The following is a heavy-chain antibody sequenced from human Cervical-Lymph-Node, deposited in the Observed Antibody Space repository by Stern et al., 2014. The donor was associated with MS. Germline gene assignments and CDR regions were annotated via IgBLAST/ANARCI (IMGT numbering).Heavy chain of an antibody. V-gene: IGHV3-7*01. Sequence: VQLVQSGGGLVQPGGSKRLSCVASGSTFSTSWMSWVRQAPGKGLEWVANIKRDGSETYYLDSVKGRFTISRDNAKSSLYLEMNSLRAEDTAVYYCTRFLQSGWSDLFDSWGRGTLVTVSS. D-gene: IGHD6-19*01. CDR2: IKRDGSET. CDR3: TRFLQSGWSDLFDS. J-gene: IGHJ5*01. CDR1: GSTFSTSW.